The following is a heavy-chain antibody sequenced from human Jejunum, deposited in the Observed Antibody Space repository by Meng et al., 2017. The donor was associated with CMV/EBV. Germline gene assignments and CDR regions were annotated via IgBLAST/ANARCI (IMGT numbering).Heavy chain of an antibody. CDR3: TRDSQHHLY. J-gene: IGHJ4*02. CDR1: GFTFSCCE. CDR2: ISPSGNNI. Sequence: SCAASGFTFSCCEMNWIRQAPGKGLEWVAFISPSGNNIHYADSVKGRFALPRDNTKNSLYLQMSGLRAEDTAVYYCTRDSQHHLYWGQGALVTVSS. V-gene: IGHV3-48*03. D-gene: IGHD6-13*01.